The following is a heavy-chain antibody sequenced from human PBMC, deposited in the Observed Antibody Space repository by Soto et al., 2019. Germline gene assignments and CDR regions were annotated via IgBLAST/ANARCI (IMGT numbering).Heavy chain of an antibody. V-gene: IGHV1-8*01. J-gene: IGHJ4*02. CDR3: AKNHPFFWSYDSWCYFDY. Sequence: ASVKVSCKASGYTFTSYDINWVRQATGQGLEWMGWMNPNSGNTGYAQKFQGRVTMTRNTSISTAYMELSSLRSEDTAVYYCAKNHPFFWSYDSWCYFDYWGQGTLVTVSS. D-gene: IGHD3-3*01. CDR2: MNPNSGNT. CDR1: GYTFTSYD.